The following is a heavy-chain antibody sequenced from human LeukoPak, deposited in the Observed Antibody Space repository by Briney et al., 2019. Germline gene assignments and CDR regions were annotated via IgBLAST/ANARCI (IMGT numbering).Heavy chain of an antibody. J-gene: IGHJ5*02. CDR3: AKEPGYSSSASDWFDP. CDR2: INRDGSDK. V-gene: IGHV3-7*01. Sequence: GGSLRLSCAASGFTFTSHWMTWVRQAPGKGLEWVANINRDGSDKYYVDSVKGRFTISRDNAKNSLYLQMNSLRAEDTAVYYCAKEPGYSSSASDWFDPWGQGTLVTVSS. D-gene: IGHD6-13*01. CDR1: GFTFTSHW.